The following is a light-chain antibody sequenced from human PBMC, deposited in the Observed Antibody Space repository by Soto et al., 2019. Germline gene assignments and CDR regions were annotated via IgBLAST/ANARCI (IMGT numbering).Light chain of an antibody. V-gene: IGLV3-1*01. CDR1: KLGDKY. CDR2: QDS. CDR3: QAWDSSVV. J-gene: IGLJ2*01. Sequence: SYELTQPPSVSVSPGQTASITCSGEKLGDKYACWYQQKPGQSPVLVIYQDSKRPSAIPERFSGSNSGNTATLTISGTQAMDEADYYCQAWDSSVVFGGGTKLTVL.